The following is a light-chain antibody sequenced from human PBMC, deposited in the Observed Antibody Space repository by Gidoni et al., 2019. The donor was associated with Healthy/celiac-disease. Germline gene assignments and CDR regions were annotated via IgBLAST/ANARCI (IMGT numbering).Light chain of an antibody. CDR3: GTWDSSLSAGV. J-gene: IGLJ2*01. CDR1: SSNIGNNY. CDR2: DNN. V-gene: IGLV1-51*01. Sequence: QSVLTQPPSVSAAPGRKFTISCSGSSSNIGNNYVSCYQQLPGTAPHLLIYDNNKRPSGIPDRFSGSKSGTSATLGITGLQTGDEADYYCGTWDSSLSAGVFGGGTKLTVL.